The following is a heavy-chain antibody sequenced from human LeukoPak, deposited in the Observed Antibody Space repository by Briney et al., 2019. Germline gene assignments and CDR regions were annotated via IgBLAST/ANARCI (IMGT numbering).Heavy chain of an antibody. J-gene: IGHJ4*02. Sequence: NPSETLSLTCAVYGGSFSGYYWSWIRQPPGKGLEWIGEINHSGSTNYNPSLKSRVTISVDTSKNQFSLKLSSVTAADTAVYYCAGGNGLDHSTDIVVVVAAPYYFDYWGQGTLVTVSS. CDR1: GGSFSGYY. V-gene: IGHV4-34*01. CDR2: INHSGST. D-gene: IGHD2-15*01. CDR3: AGGNGLDHSTDIVVVVAAPYYFDY.